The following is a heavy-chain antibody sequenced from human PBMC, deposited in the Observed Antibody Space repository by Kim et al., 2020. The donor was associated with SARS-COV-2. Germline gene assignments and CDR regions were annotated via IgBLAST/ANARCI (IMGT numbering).Heavy chain of an antibody. CDR3: ARDGSDSGRLWGWFDP. Sequence: GGSLRLSCAASGFTFSDYYRSWIRQAPGKGLEWVSYISSSGSTIYYADSVKGRFTISRDNAKNSLYLQMNSLRAEDTAVYYCARDGSDSGRLWGWFDPWGQGTLVTVSS. CDR1: GFTFSDYY. V-gene: IGHV3-11*04. J-gene: IGHJ5*02. D-gene: IGHD1-26*01. CDR2: ISSSGSTI.